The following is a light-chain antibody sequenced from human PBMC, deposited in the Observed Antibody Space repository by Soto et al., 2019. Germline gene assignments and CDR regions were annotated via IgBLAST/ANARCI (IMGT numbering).Light chain of an antibody. Sequence: EIVFTQSPGTLSLSPGERATLSCRASQSVSSNLAWYRQKPGQAPRLLIYGASTRATGIPARFSGSGSGTEFTLTISSLQSEDFAVYYCQQYNNWPGTFGQGTKVDIK. CDR1: QSVSSN. CDR2: GAS. V-gene: IGKV3-15*01. CDR3: QQYNNWPGT. J-gene: IGKJ1*01.